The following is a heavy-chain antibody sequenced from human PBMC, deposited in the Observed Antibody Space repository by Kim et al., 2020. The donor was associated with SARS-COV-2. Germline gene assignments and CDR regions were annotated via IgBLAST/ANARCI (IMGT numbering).Heavy chain of an antibody. J-gene: IGHJ6*02. CDR3: AREPGSGSYHYYYGMDV. V-gene: IGHV1-69*13. CDR1: GGTFSSYA. CDR2: IIPIFGTA. Sequence: SVKVSCKASGGTFSSYAISWVRQAPGQGLEWMGGIIPIFGTANYAQKFQGRVTITADESTSTAYMELSSLRSEDTAVYYCAREPGSGSYHYYYGMDVWGQGTTVTVSS. D-gene: IGHD3-10*01.